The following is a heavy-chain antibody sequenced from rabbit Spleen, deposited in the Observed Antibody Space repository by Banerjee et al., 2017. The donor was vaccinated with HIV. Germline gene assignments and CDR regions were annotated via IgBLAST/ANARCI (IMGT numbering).Heavy chain of an antibody. J-gene: IGHJ4*01. CDR1: GFDFSRTG. V-gene: IGHV1S47*01. D-gene: IGHD8-1*01. Sequence: EESGGDLVKPGASLTLSCKASGFDFSRTGVSWVRQAPGKGLEWIGYIDLLFGTTYYANWVNGRFTISSHSAQNTLYLQLHSLTAADTATYFCTRDAGTGDYIDVYFSLWGQGTLVTVS. CDR3: TRDAGTGDYIDVYFSL. CDR2: IDLLFGTT.